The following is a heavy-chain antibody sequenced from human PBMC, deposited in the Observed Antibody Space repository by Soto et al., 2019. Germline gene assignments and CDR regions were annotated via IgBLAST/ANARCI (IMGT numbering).Heavy chain of an antibody. V-gene: IGHV4-30-2*01. CDR3: AKDREVAPERVGNGMDV. CDR1: GGSISSGGYS. D-gene: IGHD2-15*01. J-gene: IGHJ6*02. CDR2: IYHSGST. Sequence: PSETLSLTCAVSGGSISSGGYSWSWIRQPPGKGLEWIGYIYHSGSTYYNPSLKSRVTISVDRSKNQFSLKLSSVTAADTAVYYCAKDREVAPERVGNGMDVWGQGTTVTVSS.